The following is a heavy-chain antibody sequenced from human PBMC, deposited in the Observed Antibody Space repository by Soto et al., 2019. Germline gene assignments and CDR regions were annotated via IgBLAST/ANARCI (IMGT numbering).Heavy chain of an antibody. D-gene: IGHD3-10*01. CDR3: ARGSAFTSRADY. CDR1: GGSISSGGYY. V-gene: IGHV4-31*03. Sequence: QVQLQESGPGLVKPSQTLSLTCTVSGGSISSGGYYWSWIRQHPGKGLEWIGYIYYSGSTYYNPFLKSRVTISVDTSKNQFSLKLSSVTAADTAVYYCARGSAFTSRADYWGQGTLVTVSS. J-gene: IGHJ4*02. CDR2: IYYSGST.